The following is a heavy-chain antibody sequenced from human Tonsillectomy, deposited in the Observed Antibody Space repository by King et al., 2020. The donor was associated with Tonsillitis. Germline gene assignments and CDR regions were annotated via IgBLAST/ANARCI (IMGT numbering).Heavy chain of an antibody. D-gene: IGHD4-17*01. V-gene: IGHV3-23*04. J-gene: IGHJ4*02. CDR3: AKVETTVLTPFHY. CDR2: ISGSGGST. Sequence: VQLVESGGGLVQPGGSLRLSCAASGFAFNNYPLSWVRQTPGQGLEWVSTISGSGGSTYYADSVKGRFTIPRDNSKNTLYLHMNSLRAEDTAVYYCAKVETTVLTPFHYWGQGTLITVSS. CDR1: GFAFNNYP.